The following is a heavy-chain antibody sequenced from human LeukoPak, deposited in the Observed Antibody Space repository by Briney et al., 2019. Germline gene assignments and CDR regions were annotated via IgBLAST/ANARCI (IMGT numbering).Heavy chain of an antibody. Sequence: GASVKVSCKASGYTFTSYYMHWVRQAPGQGLEWMGIINPSGGSTSYAQKFQGRVTMTRDTSTSTVYMELSSLRSEDTAVYHCARDLEAGYCSSTSCYYYGMDVWGQGTTVTVSS. CDR1: GYTFTSYY. CDR2: INPSGGST. CDR3: ARDLEAGYCSSTSCYYYGMDV. V-gene: IGHV1-46*01. J-gene: IGHJ6*02. D-gene: IGHD2-2*01.